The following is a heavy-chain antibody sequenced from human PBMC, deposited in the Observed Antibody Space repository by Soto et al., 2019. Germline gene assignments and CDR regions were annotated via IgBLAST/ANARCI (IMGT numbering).Heavy chain of an antibody. CDR3: SSIVEKIPR. V-gene: IGHV3-73*01. J-gene: IGHJ4*02. Sequence: PGGSLRLSCAASGFTFSGSILHWVRQASGKGLEWVARIRSKANNYATAYGASVRGRFTLSRDDSKNTAYLKMNSLKTEDTAVYYCSSIVEKIPRWGKGTLVTV. D-gene: IGHD3-16*02. CDR2: IRSKANNYAT. CDR1: GFTFSGSI.